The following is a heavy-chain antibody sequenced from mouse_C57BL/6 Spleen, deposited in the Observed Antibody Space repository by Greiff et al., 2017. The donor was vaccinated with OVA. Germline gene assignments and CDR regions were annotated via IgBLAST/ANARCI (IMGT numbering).Heavy chain of an antibody. J-gene: IGHJ1*03. D-gene: IGHD2-5*01. V-gene: IGHV5-12*01. CDR1: GFTFSDYY. CDR2: ISNGGGST. Sequence: EVKLVESGGGLVQPGGSLKLSCAASGFTFSDYYMYWVRQTPEKRLEWVAYISNGGGSTYYPDTVKGRFTISRDNAKNTLYLQMSRLKSEDTAMYYCARPAYYSNWYFDVWGTGTTVTVSS. CDR3: ARPAYYSNWYFDV.